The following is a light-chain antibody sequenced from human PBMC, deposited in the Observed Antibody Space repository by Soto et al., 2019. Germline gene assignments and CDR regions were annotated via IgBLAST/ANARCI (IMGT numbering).Light chain of an antibody. Sequence: QTVVTQEPSFSVSPGRSVTLTCGLSSGSVSTNHFPSWYQQTPGQAPRTLIYSTNIRSSGVPDRISGSILGNKAALTITGAQADDESDYYCVLYMGSGISVFGGGTKVTVL. CDR3: VLYMGSGISV. V-gene: IGLV8-61*01. CDR1: SGSVSTNHF. CDR2: STN. J-gene: IGLJ2*01.